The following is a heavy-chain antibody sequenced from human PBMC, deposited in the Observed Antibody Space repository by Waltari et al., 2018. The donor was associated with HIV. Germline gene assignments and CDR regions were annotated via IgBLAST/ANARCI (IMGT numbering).Heavy chain of an antibody. CDR2: INQDGSES. D-gene: IGHD7-27*01. CDR3: ASLGF. J-gene: IGHJ4*02. CDR1: GLKFTSYW. Sequence: EAKMVESGGGLVQSGGSLRLSCVASGLKFTSYWMNWVRQAPGRGLEWVANINQDGSESYYVDSVKGRFTISRDNAKNSVYLQMNNLRVEDTAVYYCASLGFWGQGTLVTVFS. V-gene: IGHV3-7*03.